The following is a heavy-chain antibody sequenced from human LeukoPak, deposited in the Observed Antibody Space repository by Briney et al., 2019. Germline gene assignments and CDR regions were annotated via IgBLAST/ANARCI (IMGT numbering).Heavy chain of an antibody. CDR2: TYYRSKWYS. D-gene: IGHD7-27*01. J-gene: IGHJ4*02. CDR1: GDSVSSNSAS. CDR3: SRELAWGPADY. V-gene: IGHV6-1*01. Sequence: QTLSLTCAISGDSVSSNSASWGWIRQSPSRGLEWLGRTYYRSKWYSDYAVSVKSRITINPDTSKNQVSLQLTSVTPEDTAVYYCSRELAWGPADYWGQGALVTVSS.